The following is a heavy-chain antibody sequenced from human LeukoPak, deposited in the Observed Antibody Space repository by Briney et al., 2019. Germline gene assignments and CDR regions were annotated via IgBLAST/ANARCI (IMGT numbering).Heavy chain of an antibody. CDR2: ISGSGAST. J-gene: IGHJ4*02. V-gene: IGHV3-23*01. Sequence: GGSLRLSCADSGFTFDSFAMRCVSQAPGKGLEWLSAISGSGASTYYGDSVKGRFTISRDNSRDTLYLQMDSLRAEDTAVYYCANRPTTVTTLGRDCWGQGTLVTVSS. D-gene: IGHD4-17*01. CDR3: ANRPTTVTTLGRDC. CDR1: GFTFDSFA.